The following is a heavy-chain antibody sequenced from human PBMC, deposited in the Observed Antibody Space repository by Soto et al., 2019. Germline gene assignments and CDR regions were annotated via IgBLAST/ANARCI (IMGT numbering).Heavy chain of an antibody. CDR3: AREAPAYDSIGYYYVPDY. J-gene: IGHJ4*02. CDR1: GFTFSSYG. CDR2: IWYDGSNK. D-gene: IGHD3-22*01. V-gene: IGHV3-33*01. Sequence: QVQLVESGGGVVQPGRSLRLSCAASGFTFSSYGMHWVRQAPGKGLEWVAVIWYDGSNKYYADSVKGRFTISRDNSKNTLYLQMNSLRAEDTAVYYCAREAPAYDSIGYYYVPDYWGQGTLVTVSS.